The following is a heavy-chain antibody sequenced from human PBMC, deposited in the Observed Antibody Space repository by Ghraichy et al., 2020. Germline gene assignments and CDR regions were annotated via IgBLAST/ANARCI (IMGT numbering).Heavy chain of an antibody. V-gene: IGHV4-59*11. CDR3: ARSKRSCSNNVCSTKYYFDY. Sequence: SENLSLTCKISSDSISSHYWSWIRQSPGKGLEWIGYVYYTGSTNYNPSLKNRVTISVNTSKNQLSLRLNSMTAADTAVYFCARSKRSCSNNVCSTKYYFDYWGQGTLVTVSS. CDR2: VYYTGST. CDR1: SDSISSHY. D-gene: IGHD2-8*01. J-gene: IGHJ4*02.